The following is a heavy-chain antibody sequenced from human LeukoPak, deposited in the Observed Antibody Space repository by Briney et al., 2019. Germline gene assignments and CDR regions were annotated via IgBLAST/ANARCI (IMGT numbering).Heavy chain of an antibody. J-gene: IGHJ4*02. Sequence: GASVKVSCKASGYTFTNYVVTWVPEAPGQGLEWMGWISAYNANTNYAQNLQGRVTMTTDTSTSTAYMELRSLRSDDTAVYFCARDYYSGSYYGDYWGQGTLVTVSS. CDR1: GYTFTNYV. V-gene: IGHV1-18*01. CDR2: ISAYNANT. CDR3: ARDYYSGSYYGDY. D-gene: IGHD1-26*01.